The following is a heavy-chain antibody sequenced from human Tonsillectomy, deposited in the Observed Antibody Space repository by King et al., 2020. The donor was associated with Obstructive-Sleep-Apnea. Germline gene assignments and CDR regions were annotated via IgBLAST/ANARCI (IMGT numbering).Heavy chain of an antibody. CDR1: GFTFSSYA. D-gene: IGHD3-10*01. CDR3: ARVLDVFRED. V-gene: IGHV3-30*04. J-gene: IGHJ4*02. CDR2: ISYDGSNK. Sequence: VQLVESGGGVVQPGRSLRLSCAASGFTFSSYAMHWVRQAPGKGLEWVAVISYDGSNKYYADSVKGRFTISRDNSKNTLYLQMNSLRAEDTAVYYCARVLDVFREDWGQGTLVTVSS.